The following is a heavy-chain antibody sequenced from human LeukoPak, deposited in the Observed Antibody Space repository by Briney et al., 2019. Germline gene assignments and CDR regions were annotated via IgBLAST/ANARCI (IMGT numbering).Heavy chain of an antibody. CDR2: IYYSGST. J-gene: IGHJ3*02. V-gene: IGHV4-39*01. Sequence: SETLSLTCTVSGGSISSSSYYWGWIRQPPGKGLEWIGSIYYSGSTYYNPSLKSRVTISVDTSKNQFSLKLSSVTAADTAVYYCARRGGDYGDRRVRAFDIWGQGTMVTVSS. CDR3: ARRGGDYGDRRVRAFDI. D-gene: IGHD4-17*01. CDR1: GGSISSSSYY.